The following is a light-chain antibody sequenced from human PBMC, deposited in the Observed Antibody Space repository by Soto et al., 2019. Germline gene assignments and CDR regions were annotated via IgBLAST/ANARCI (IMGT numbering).Light chain of an antibody. CDR2: DAS. CDR3: QQRRTWPLT. Sequence: EIVLTQSPATLSLSPGERATLSCRASESVFAYLAWYQQKPGQAPRLLIYDASNRATGIPARFSGSGSGTDFTLTISSLEPEDFAVYYCQQRRTWPLTFGGGTKLEIK. J-gene: IGKJ4*01. CDR1: ESVFAY. V-gene: IGKV3-11*01.